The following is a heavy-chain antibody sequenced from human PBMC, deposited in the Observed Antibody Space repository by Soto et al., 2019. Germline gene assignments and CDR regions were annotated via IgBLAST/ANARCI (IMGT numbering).Heavy chain of an antibody. V-gene: IGHV1-46*01. CDR1: RYTFTNFY. J-gene: IGHJ6*02. CDR2: INPSGGST. CDR3: AISQVGRPLDV. Sequence: ASVKVSCKASRYTFTNFYIHWLRQAPGQGLEWMGIINPSGGSTTYPQKFQGRVTMTRDTSTSTVHMELITLRSEDTAVYYCAISQVGRPLDVWGPGTTVTVSS. D-gene: IGHD1-26*01.